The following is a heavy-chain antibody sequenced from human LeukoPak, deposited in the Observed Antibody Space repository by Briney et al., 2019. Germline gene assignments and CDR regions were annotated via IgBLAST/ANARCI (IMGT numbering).Heavy chain of an antibody. Sequence: GGSLRLSCAASGFTFSSYGMHWVRQAPGKGLEWVAVIWYDGSNKYYADSVKGRFTISRDNSKNTLYLQMNSLRAEDTAVYYCARDGDEWELHFGMDVWGQGTTVTVSS. CDR1: GFTFSSYG. CDR3: ARDGDEWELHFGMDV. D-gene: IGHD1-26*01. V-gene: IGHV3-33*01. CDR2: IWYDGSNK. J-gene: IGHJ6*02.